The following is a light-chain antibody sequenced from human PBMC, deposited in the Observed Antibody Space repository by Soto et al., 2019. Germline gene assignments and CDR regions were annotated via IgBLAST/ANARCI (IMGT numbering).Light chain of an antibody. CDR1: QNIRNY. J-gene: IGKJ4*01. V-gene: IGKV3-11*01. Sequence: EIVLTQSPATLSLSPGKRATLSCRASQNIRNYLGWYQQKPGQAPRLLIYDASNRATGIPARFSGSGSGTDFTLTISSQEPEDFAVYYCQQRSNWPLTFGGGTKVEIK. CDR3: QQRSNWPLT. CDR2: DAS.